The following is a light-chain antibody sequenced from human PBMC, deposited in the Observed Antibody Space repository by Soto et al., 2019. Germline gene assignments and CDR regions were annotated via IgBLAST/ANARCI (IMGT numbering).Light chain of an antibody. J-gene: IGKJ4*01. V-gene: IGKV1-5*03. CDR1: QTISIW. Sequence: DIQMTQSTSTLSGSVGDRVTITCRASQTISIWLAWYQQKPGRAPKLLIYKASSLESGVPSRFSGSGSGTEFTLTISSLQPDDFATYYCQQYNSYSGTFGGGTKVDI. CDR3: QQYNSYSGT. CDR2: KAS.